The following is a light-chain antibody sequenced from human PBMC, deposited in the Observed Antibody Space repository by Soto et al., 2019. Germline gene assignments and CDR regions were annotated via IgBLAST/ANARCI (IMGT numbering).Light chain of an antibody. CDR3: TSYTSSITYV. CDR1: SSDVGGYNY. CDR2: DVS. J-gene: IGLJ1*01. Sequence: SVLTQPAPLSGSPGQSIAISCPGNSSDVGGYNYVSWYQQHPGKAPKLIIYDVSNRPSGISNRFSGSKSGNTASLTISGLQAEDEADYYCTSYTSSITYVFGTGTKVTVL. V-gene: IGLV2-14*01.